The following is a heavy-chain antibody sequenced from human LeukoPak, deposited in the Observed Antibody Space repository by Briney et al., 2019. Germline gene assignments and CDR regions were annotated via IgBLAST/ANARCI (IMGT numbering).Heavy chain of an antibody. CDR2: INPSGGST. D-gene: IGHD5-24*01. CDR1: GYTFTIYY. V-gene: IGHV1-46*01. CDR3: ARAFTHGSPIDY. J-gene: IGHJ4*02. Sequence: GASVKVSCKASGYTFTIYYIHWVRQAPGQGLEWMGIINPSGGSTTYAQKFQGRVTMTRDMSTSTVYMELSSLRSEDTAVYYCARAFTHGSPIDYWGQGTLVTVSS.